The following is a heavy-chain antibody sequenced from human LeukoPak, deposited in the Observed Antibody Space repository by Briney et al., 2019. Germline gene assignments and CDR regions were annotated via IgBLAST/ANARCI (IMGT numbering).Heavy chain of an antibody. CDR2: INPNSGGT. CDR1: GYTFTGYY. Sequence: PEASVKVSCKASGYTFTGYYMHWVRQAPGQGLEWMEWINPNSGGTNYAQKFQGRVTMTRDTSISTAYMELSRLRSDDTAVYYCARDRSYYGSGSPLDYWGQGTLVTVSS. CDR3: ARDRSYYGSGSPLDY. V-gene: IGHV1-2*02. D-gene: IGHD3-10*01. J-gene: IGHJ4*02.